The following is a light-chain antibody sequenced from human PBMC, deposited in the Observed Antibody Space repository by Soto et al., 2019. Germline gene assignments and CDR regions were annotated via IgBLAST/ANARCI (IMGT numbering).Light chain of an antibody. CDR1: QSVSSN. J-gene: IGKJ1*01. CDR3: QQYNNWPRGT. Sequence: EIVMTQSPATLSVSPGERATLSCRASQSVSSNLAWYQQKPGQAPRLLIYGASTGATGIPARFSGSGSGTEFTLTFSSLQSEDFAVFFCQQYNNWPRGTFGQGTK. V-gene: IGKV3-15*01. CDR2: GAS.